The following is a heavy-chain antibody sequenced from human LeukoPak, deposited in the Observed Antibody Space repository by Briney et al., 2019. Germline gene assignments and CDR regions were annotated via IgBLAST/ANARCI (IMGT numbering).Heavy chain of an antibody. D-gene: IGHD3-22*01. CDR2: IYTSGST. Sequence: SETLSLTCTVSGGSISSSSYYWGWIRQPPGKGLEWIGRIYTSGSTNYNPSLKSRVTISVDTSKNQFSLKLSSVTAADTAVYYCASGGNSSGYRFDYWGQGTLVTVSS. CDR1: GGSISSSSYY. J-gene: IGHJ4*02. CDR3: ASGGNSSGYRFDY. V-gene: IGHV4-39*07.